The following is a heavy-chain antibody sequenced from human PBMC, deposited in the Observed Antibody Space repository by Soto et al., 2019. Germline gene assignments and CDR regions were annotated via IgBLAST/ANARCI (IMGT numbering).Heavy chain of an antibody. V-gene: IGHV4-39*01. J-gene: IGHJ4*02. CDR3: VRHSPNVYCSGGSCYFNYYFDY. CDR1: GGSISSSSYY. D-gene: IGHD2-15*01. Sequence: SETLSLTCTVSGGSISSSSYYWGWIRQPPGKGLEWIGSIYYSGSTYYNPSLKSLVTMSVDTSKNQFSLNLSSVTAADTAVYYCVRHSPNVYCSGGSCYFNYYFDYWGQGTLVTVSS. CDR2: IYYSGST.